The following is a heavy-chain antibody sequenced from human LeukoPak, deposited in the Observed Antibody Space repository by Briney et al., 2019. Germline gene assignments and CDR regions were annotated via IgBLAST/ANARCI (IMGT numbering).Heavy chain of an antibody. V-gene: IGHV4-34*01. Sequence: SETLSLTCAVSGGSSRGDYWSWIRQRPAQGLEWIGEINHSGSTNYNPSPKSHVTLSVYTSKNKFSLKLSSVSAADTAVFYCARRVWGSYRYTDFDYWGQGTLVTVSS. CDR2: INHSGST. CDR1: GGSSRGDY. D-gene: IGHD3-16*02. CDR3: ARRVWGSYRYTDFDY. J-gene: IGHJ4*02.